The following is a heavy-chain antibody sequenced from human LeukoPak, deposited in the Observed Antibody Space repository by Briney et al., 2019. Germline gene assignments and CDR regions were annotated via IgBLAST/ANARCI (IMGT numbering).Heavy chain of an antibody. J-gene: IGHJ6*03. CDR2: IIPIFGTA. D-gene: IGHD6-19*01. CDR1: GGTFSSYA. Sequence: ASVKVSCKASGGTFSSYAISWVRQAPGQGLEWMGGIIPIFGTANYAQKFQGRVTITTHESTSTAYMELSSLRSEDTAVYYCAGAEGIAVARLRFDYYYYTDVWGKGTTVTVSS. V-gene: IGHV1-69*05. CDR3: AGAEGIAVARLRFDYYYYTDV.